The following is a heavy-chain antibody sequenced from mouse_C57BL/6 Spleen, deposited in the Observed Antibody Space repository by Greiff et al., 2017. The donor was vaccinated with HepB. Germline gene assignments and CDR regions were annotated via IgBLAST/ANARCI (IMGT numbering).Heavy chain of an antibody. CDR1: GFSLTSYG. CDR3: ARKGGDDYSYYAIDY. CDR2: IWSGGST. J-gene: IGHJ4*01. D-gene: IGHD2-4*01. V-gene: IGHV2-2*01. Sequence: QVQLKESGPGLVQPSQSLSITCTVSGFSLTSYGVHWVRQSPGKGLEWLGVIWSGGSTDYNAAFISRLSISKDNSKSQVFFKMNSLQADDTAIYYCARKGGDDYSYYAIDYWGQGTSVTVSS.